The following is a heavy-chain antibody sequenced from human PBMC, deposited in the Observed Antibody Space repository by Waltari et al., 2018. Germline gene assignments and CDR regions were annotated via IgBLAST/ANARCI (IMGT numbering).Heavy chain of an antibody. Sequence: QVQLGQSGGVAKKPGASLKISCKASGHALTGHYIQWVPQDPGQGLEWMGRINPNSGDTNYAQKFQGRVTMTRDTSISTAYMELSRLRSDDTAVYYCARVTSYYYGIDIWGQGTTVTVSS. CDR1: GHALTGHY. CDR3: ARVTSYYYGIDI. V-gene: IGHV1-2*06. J-gene: IGHJ6*02. CDR2: INPNSGDT. D-gene: IGHD2-21*02.